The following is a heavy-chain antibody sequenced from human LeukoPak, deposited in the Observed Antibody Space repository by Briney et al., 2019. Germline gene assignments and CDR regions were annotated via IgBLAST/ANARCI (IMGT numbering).Heavy chain of an antibody. D-gene: IGHD2-15*01. CDR3: ARGPQFCSGGSCYGYYFDY. J-gene: IGHJ4*02. Sequence: GGSLRLSCAASGFTFSSYSMNWVRQPPGKGLEWVSSISRSGSYIYYADSVKGRFSISRDSAKNSLYLQMNSLRAEDTAVYYCARGPQFCSGGSCYGYYFDYWGQGTLVTVSS. V-gene: IGHV3-21*01. CDR2: ISRSGSYI. CDR1: GFTFSSYS.